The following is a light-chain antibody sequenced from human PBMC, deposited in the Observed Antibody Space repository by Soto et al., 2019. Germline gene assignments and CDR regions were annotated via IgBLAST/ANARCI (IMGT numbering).Light chain of an antibody. CDR3: QQYGSSPH. CDR1: QSVSSSY. CDR2: GAS. Sequence: EIVLTQSPGTLSLSPGERATFSCRASQSVSSSYLAWYQQKPGQAPRLLIYGASSRATGIPDRFSGSGSGTDFSLTISRLEPEDFAVYYCQQYGSSPHFGQGTRLEIK. J-gene: IGKJ5*01. V-gene: IGKV3-20*01.